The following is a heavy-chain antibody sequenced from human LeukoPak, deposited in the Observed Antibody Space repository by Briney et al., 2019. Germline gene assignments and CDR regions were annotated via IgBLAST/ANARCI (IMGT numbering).Heavy chain of an antibody. CDR2: ITGSGGNT. J-gene: IGHJ4*02. D-gene: IGHD3-9*01. Sequence: GGSLRLSCAASGFTFSNYAMSWLRPAPGKGLEWVSAITGSGGNTYYADSVKGRFTISRDNSKNTVCLQMNSLRAEDTAVYYCAKWGDYDVLTGYYVSDYWGQGTLVTVSS. V-gene: IGHV3-23*01. CDR3: AKWGDYDVLTGYYVSDY. CDR1: GFTFSNYA.